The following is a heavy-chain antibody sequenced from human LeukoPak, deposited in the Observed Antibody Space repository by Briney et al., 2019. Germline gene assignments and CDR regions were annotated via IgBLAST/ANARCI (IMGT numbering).Heavy chain of an antibody. D-gene: IGHD6-25*01. Sequence: ASVKVSCKASGYTFTSYDINWVRQATGQGLEWMGWINPNSGGTNYAQKFQGRVTMTRDTSISTAYMELSSLRSEDTAVYYCARQRASLHYYFDYWGQGTLVTVSS. CDR1: GYTFTSYD. CDR3: ARQRASLHYYFDY. J-gene: IGHJ4*02. V-gene: IGHV1-2*02. CDR2: INPNSGGT.